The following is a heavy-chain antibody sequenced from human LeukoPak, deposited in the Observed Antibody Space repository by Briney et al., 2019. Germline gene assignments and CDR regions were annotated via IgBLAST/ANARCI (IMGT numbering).Heavy chain of an antibody. CDR1: GGSFSGYY. CDR3: ASDSSGWSDAFDI. D-gene: IGHD6-19*01. V-gene: IGHV4-34*01. CDR2: INHSGST. Sequence: SETLSLTCAVYGGSFSGYYWSWIRQPPGKGLEWIGEINHSGSTNYNPSLKSRVTISVDTSKNQFSLKLSSVTAADTAAYYCASDSSGWSDAFDIWGQGTMVTVSS. J-gene: IGHJ3*02.